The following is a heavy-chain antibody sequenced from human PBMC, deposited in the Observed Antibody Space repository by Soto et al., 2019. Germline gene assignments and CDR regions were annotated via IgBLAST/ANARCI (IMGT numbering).Heavy chain of an antibody. CDR3: ARRWGDYFDY. D-gene: IGHD3-16*01. V-gene: IGHV4-59*08. CDR1: GGSISSYY. J-gene: IGHJ4*02. CDR2: IYYSGST. Sequence: QVQLQESGPGLVKPSETLSLTCTVSGGSISSYYWSWIRQPPGKGLEWIGYIYYSGSTNYNPSLKSRVTISVDTSKNQFSLQLSLKLSSVTAADTAVYYCARRWGDYFDYWGQGTLVTVSS.